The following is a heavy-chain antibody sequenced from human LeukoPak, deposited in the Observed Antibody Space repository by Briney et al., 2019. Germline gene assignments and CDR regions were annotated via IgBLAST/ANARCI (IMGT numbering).Heavy chain of an antibody. D-gene: IGHD3-10*01. CDR2: ISSSGNFI. Sequence: GGSLRLSCAAAGFAFSSHSMNWVRQAPGKGLEWVSYISSSGNFIYYADSVRGRFTISRDIAKNSLFLQMNSLRAEDTAVYYCARDRGSITMVRGVNYYWGQGTLVTVSS. J-gene: IGHJ4*02. CDR3: ARDRGSITMVRGVNYY. V-gene: IGHV3-48*01. CDR1: GFAFSSHS.